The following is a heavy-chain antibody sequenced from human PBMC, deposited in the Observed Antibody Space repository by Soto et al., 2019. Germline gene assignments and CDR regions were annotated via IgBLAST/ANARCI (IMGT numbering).Heavy chain of an antibody. J-gene: IGHJ5*02. CDR3: ARERTVGPSSGRFDP. CDR2: ITYSGMT. Sequence: QVHLQESGPGLVKPSQTLSLTCSVNGDSIKSGSVYWSWIRQSPGNGLEYIGYITYSGMTFQNPSLESRGTMLVDTPKNQFSLGGRSVTAADTGVYYCARERTVGPSSGRFDPWGQGTLVTVSS. D-gene: IGHD1-1*01. CDR1: GDSIKSGSVY. V-gene: IGHV4-30-4*01.